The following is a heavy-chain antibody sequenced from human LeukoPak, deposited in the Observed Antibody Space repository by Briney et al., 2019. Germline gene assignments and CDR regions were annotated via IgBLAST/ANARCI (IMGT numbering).Heavy chain of an antibody. CDR2: ISWNSGSR. Sequence: PGGSLRLSCAASGFTFSSYWMSWVRQAPGKGLEWVSGISWNSGSRGHADSVKGRFTIPRNNAKNSLYLQMNSLRAEDTALYYCIKGSESYYDSRADYWGQGTLVTVSS. CDR3: IKGSESYYDSRADY. D-gene: IGHD3-22*01. CDR1: GFTFSSYW. V-gene: IGHV3-9*01. J-gene: IGHJ4*02.